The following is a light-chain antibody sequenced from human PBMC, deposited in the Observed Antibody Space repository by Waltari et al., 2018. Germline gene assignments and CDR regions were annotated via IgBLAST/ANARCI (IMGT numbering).Light chain of an antibody. CDR2: FGS. CDR3: MQALQTPIT. V-gene: IGKV2-28*01. Sequence: DIVMTQSPLSLPVTPGEPASISCRSSQSLLHSNGYNYLDWYLQKPGQSPQLLIYFGSNRASGGPDSVSGSGSGTDFTLKISRVEAEDVGVYYCMQALQTPITFGPGTKVDIK. J-gene: IGKJ3*01. CDR1: QSLLHSNGYNY.